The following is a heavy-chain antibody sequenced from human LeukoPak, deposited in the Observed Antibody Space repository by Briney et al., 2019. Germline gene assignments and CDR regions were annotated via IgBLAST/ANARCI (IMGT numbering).Heavy chain of an antibody. CDR3: ARVHHGDYNDAFDI. Sequence: GGSLRLSCAASGFTFSSYGMHWVRQAPGKGLEWVAVISYDGSNKYYADSAKGRFTISRDNSKNTLYLQMNSLRAEDTAVYYCARVHHGDYNDAFDIWGQGTMVTVSS. J-gene: IGHJ3*02. V-gene: IGHV3-30*03. CDR1: GFTFSSYG. D-gene: IGHD4-17*01. CDR2: ISYDGSNK.